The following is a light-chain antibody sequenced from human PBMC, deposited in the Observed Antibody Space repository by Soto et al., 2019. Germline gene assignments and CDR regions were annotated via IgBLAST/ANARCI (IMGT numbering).Light chain of an antibody. CDR1: QDISNY. V-gene: IGKV1-33*01. CDR3: QQYANLPPIT. Sequence: DIQMTQSPSSLSASVGDRVTITCQASQDISNYLNWYQQKPGKAPKLLIYDASNVETGVPSRFSGSGSGTDFTFTISSLQPEDIATYYCQQYANLPPITFGQGTRLEIK. CDR2: DAS. J-gene: IGKJ5*01.